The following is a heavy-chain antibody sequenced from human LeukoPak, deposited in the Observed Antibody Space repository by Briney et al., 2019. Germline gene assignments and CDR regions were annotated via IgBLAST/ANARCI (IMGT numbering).Heavy chain of an antibody. J-gene: IGHJ3*02. Sequence: GGSLRLSCAASGFTFSSYSMKWVRQAPGKGLEWVAVISYDGSNKYYADSVKGRFTISRDNSKNTLYLQMNSLRAEDTAVYYCAVLGPDAFDIWGQGTMVTVSS. CDR1: GFTFSSYS. CDR2: ISYDGSNK. CDR3: AVLGPDAFDI. D-gene: IGHD2/OR15-2a*01. V-gene: IGHV3-30*03.